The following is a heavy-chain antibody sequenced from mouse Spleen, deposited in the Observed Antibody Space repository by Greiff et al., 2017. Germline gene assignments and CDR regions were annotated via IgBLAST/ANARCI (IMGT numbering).Heavy chain of an antibody. D-gene: IGHD1-1*01. CDR1: GYTFTSYW. CDR3: ARGGYYGSREYWYFDV. CDR2: INPSNGGT. Sequence: QVQLQQPGTELVKPGASVKLSCKASGYTFTSYWMHWVKQRPGQGLEWIGNINPSNGGTNYNEKFKSKATLTVDKSSSTAYMQLSSLTSEDSAVYYCARGGYYGSREYWYFDVWGTGTTVTVSS. V-gene: IGHV1-53*01. J-gene: IGHJ1*03.